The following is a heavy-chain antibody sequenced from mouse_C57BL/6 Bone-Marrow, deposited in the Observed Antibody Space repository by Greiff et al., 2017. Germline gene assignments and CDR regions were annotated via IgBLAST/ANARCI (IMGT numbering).Heavy chain of an antibody. CDR2: IDPETGGT. CDR3: TDWDVWFAY. J-gene: IGHJ3*01. CDR1: GYTFTDYE. V-gene: IGHV1-15*01. Sequence: LVESGAELVRPGASVTLSCKASGYTFTDYEMHWVKQTPVHGLEWIGAIDPETGGTAYNQKFKGKAILTADKSSSTAYMELRSLTSEDSAVYYCTDWDVWFAYWGQGTLVTVSA. D-gene: IGHD4-1*01.